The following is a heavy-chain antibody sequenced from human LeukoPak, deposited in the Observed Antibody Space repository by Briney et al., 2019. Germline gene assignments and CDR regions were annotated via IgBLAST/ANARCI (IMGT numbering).Heavy chain of an antibody. J-gene: IGHJ4*02. CDR3: AKDLGDSSGYYFFDY. CDR2: ISSGGVGT. V-gene: IGHV3-23*01. D-gene: IGHD3-22*01. Sequence: PGGSLRLSCAVSGFIFSNYAMNWVRQAPGKGLEWVSLISSGGVGTYYADSVKGRFTISRDNSKNTLYLQMNSLRAEDTAVYYCAKDLGDSSGYYFFDYWGQGTLVTVSS. CDR1: GFIFSNYA.